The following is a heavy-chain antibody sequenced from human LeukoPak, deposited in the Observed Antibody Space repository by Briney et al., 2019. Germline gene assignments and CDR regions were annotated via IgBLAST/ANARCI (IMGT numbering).Heavy chain of an antibody. CDR2: ISTDGSTI. V-gene: IGHV3-74*01. CDR1: GFTFNSYW. Sequence: PGGSLRLSCTASGFTFNSYWMQWFRQGPGKGLVWVSCISTDGSTIRYADSVKGRFPISRDNAKSTLYLQMNSLRAEDTAVYYCARDYARAVEYWGQGTLAIVSS. J-gene: IGHJ4*02. CDR3: ARDYARAVEY. D-gene: IGHD2-2*01.